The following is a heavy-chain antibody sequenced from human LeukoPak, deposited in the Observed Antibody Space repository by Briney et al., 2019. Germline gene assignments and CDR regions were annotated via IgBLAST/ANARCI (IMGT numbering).Heavy chain of an antibody. V-gene: IGHV5-51*06. CDR1: GYSFTTYW. CDR2: IYPGDSDT. D-gene: IGHD3-22*01. CDR3: ARDLKIPYFYDSGGYYYSFDV. J-gene: IGHJ4*02. Sequence: GESLKISCYGAGYSFTTYWIGWVRQMPGKSLECMGIIYPGDSDTRYSPSFQGQVTISADKSISTAYLQISTLKAEDTAVYYCARDLKIPYFYDSGGYYYSFDVWGQGTLVTVSS.